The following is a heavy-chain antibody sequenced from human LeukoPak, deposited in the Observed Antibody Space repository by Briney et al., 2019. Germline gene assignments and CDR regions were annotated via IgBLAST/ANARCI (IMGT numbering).Heavy chain of an antibody. CDR2: ISGSGGST. CDR1: GFTFSSYA. V-gene: IGHV3-23*01. Sequence: GGSLRLSCAASGFTFSSYAMSWVRQAPGKGLEWVSAISGSGGSTYYADSVKGRFTISRDKSKNTLYLQMNSLRAEDTAVYYCAKPQYYDSSGYFFQHWGQGTLDTVSS. CDR3: AKPQYYDSSGYFFQH. D-gene: IGHD3-22*01. J-gene: IGHJ1*01.